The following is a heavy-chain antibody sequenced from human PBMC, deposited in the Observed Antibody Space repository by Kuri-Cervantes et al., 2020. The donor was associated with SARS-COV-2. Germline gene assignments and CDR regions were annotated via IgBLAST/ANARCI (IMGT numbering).Heavy chain of an antibody. V-gene: IGHV3-49*02. D-gene: IGHD6-13*01. J-gene: IGHJ6*03. CDR3: TRGIAAAGTPHYYYYYYMDV. Sequence: WVRQAPGKGLEWVGFTRSKAYGGTTEYAASVKGRFTISRDDSKSIAYLQMNSLKTEDTAVYYCTRGIAAAGTPHYYYYYYMDVWGKGTTVTVSS. CDR2: TRSKAYGGTT.